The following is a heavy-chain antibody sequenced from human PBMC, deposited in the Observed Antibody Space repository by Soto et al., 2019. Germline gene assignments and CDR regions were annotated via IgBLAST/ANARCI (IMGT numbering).Heavy chain of an antibody. D-gene: IGHD3-10*01. V-gene: IGHV4-61*01. CDR3: ARVPNVGGSCYVWYSAL. CDR2: VYYSENT. Sequence: QVQLQESGPGLVKPSETLSLTCIVSGGSVRSGNYYWSWIRQPPGKGLEWIGHVYYSENTNYNPSLRSRVIMSVATSKNQFSLNLNSVTTADTAMYYCARVPNVGGSCYVWYSALWGRGTQVTVSS. J-gene: IGHJ2*01. CDR1: GGSVRSGNYY.